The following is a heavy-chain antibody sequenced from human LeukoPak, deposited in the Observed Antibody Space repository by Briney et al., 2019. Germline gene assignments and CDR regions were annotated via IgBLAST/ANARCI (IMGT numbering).Heavy chain of an antibody. V-gene: IGHV3-73*01. D-gene: IGHD2-15*01. Sequence: GGSLRLSCAASGFTFSGSAMHWVRQASGKGLEWVGRIRSKANSYATAYAASVKGRFTISRDDSKNTAYLQMNSLKTEDTAVYYCARVYCSGGSCYSGYWGQGTLVTVSS. CDR2: IRSKANSYAT. J-gene: IGHJ4*02. CDR3: ARVYCSGGSCYSGY. CDR1: GFTFSGSA.